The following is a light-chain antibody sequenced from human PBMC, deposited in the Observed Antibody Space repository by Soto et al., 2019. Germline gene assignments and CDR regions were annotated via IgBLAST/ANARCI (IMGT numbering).Light chain of an antibody. V-gene: IGLV1-44*01. Sequence: QSVLTQPPSASGTPGQRVTISCSGSSSNIGSNTVNWYQQLPTTAPKLLIYANNQRPSGVPDRFSGSKSGTSASLAISGLQSEDEADYYCEAWGDSLNGPVFGTGTKVTVL. CDR3: EAWGDSLNGPV. J-gene: IGLJ1*01. CDR2: ANN. CDR1: SSNIGSNT.